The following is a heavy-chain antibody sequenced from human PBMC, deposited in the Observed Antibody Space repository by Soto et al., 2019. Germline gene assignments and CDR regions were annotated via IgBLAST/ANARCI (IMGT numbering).Heavy chain of an antibody. D-gene: IGHD2-15*01. CDR3: ARRDCSGGSCYGFYYYYGMDV. CDR1: GYSFTSYW. V-gene: IGHV5-10-1*01. Sequence: GESLKISCKGSGYSFTSYWISWVRQMPGKGLEWMGRIDPSDSYTNYSPSFQGHVTISADKSISTAYLQWSSLKASDTAMYYCARRDCSGGSCYGFYYYYGMDVWGQGTTVTV. J-gene: IGHJ6*02. CDR2: IDPSDSYT.